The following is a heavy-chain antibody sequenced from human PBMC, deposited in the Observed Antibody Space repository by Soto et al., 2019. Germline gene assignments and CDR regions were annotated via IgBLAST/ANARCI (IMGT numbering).Heavy chain of an antibody. D-gene: IGHD6-19*01. Sequence: VQQQPWGAGLLKPSETLSLTCTVYAGSFSHYYWNCIRQSPGKVLEWIGKIKQGGSSSYNPSLRSLVSISVDMSKNKFSLALSSVTAADTAVDYCARGGSSDWQVALDIWGQGTMVPVSS. CDR1: AGSFSHYY. CDR3: ARGGSSDWQVALDI. CDR2: IKQGGSS. J-gene: IGHJ3*02. V-gene: IGHV4-34*01.